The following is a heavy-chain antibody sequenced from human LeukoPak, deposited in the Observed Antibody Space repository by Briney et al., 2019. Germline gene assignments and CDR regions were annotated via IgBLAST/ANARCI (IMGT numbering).Heavy chain of an antibody. Sequence: SETLSLTCTVSGGSISSSSYYWGWIRQPPGKGLEWIGSIHYSGSTYYNPSLKSRVTISVDTSKNQFSLKLSSVTAADTAVYYCARDRDSITLVRGLIDYWGQGTLVTVSS. V-gene: IGHV4-39*07. CDR3: ARDRDSITLVRGLIDY. J-gene: IGHJ4*02. CDR1: GGSISSSSYY. CDR2: IHYSGST. D-gene: IGHD3-10*01.